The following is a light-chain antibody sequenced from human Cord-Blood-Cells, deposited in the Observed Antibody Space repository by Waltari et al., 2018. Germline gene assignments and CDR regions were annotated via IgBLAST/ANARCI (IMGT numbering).Light chain of an antibody. CDR3: QQSYSTLT. CDR1: QSISSY. V-gene: IGKV1-39*01. Sequence: DIKMTPSTSSLSASVGDRVTITCRASQSISSYLNWYQQNPGKAPKLLISAASSLQSGVPSRFSGSGSGTDFTLTISSLQPEDFATYYWQQSYSTLTFGGGTKVEIK. J-gene: IGKJ4*01. CDR2: AAS.